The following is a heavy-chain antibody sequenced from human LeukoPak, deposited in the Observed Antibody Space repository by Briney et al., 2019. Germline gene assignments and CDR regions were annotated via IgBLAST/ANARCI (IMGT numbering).Heavy chain of an antibody. CDR1: GFTFSSYA. CDR3: AKDGWGAAAATQYSQH. Sequence: GGSLRLSCAASGFTFSSYAMSWVRQAPGKGLEWVSAISGSGGSTYYADSVKGRFTISRDNSKNTLYLQMNSLRAEDTAVYYCAKDGWGAAAATQYSQHWGQGTLVTVSS. J-gene: IGHJ1*01. D-gene: IGHD6-13*01. V-gene: IGHV3-23*01. CDR2: ISGSGGST.